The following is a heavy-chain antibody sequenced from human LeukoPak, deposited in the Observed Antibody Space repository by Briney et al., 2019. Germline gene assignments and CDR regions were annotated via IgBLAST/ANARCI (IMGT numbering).Heavy chain of an antibody. Sequence: GGSLRLSCAASGFTFDDYAMHWVRQAPGKGLEWVSVISWNSGSIGYADSVKGRFTISRDNAKNSLYLQMNSLRAEDMALYYCARGSQAHSIDYWGQGTLVTVSS. V-gene: IGHV3-9*03. CDR1: GFTFDDYA. CDR3: ARGSQAHSIDY. CDR2: ISWNSGSI. D-gene: IGHD6-13*01. J-gene: IGHJ4*02.